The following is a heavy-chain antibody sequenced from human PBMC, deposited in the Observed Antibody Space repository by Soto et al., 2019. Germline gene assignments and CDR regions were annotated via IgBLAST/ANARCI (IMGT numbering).Heavy chain of an antibody. D-gene: IGHD3-9*01. V-gene: IGHV1-18*01. CDR3: ARADYDFLPGYEPYGMDV. Sequence: ASVKVSCKASGYTFTSYGISWVRQAPGQGLEWMGWISAYNGNTNYAQKLQGRVTMTTDTSTSTAYMELRSLRSDDTAVYYCARADYDFLPGYEPYGMDVGGQGTTVTVSS. CDR1: GYTFTSYG. CDR2: ISAYNGNT. J-gene: IGHJ6*02.